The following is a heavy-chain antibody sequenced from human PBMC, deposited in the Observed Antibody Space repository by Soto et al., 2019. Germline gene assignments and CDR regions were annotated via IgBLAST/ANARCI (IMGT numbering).Heavy chain of an antibody. Sequence: QITLKESGPTLVKPTQTLTLTCTFSGFSLSTSGVGVGWIRQPPGKALEWLALIYWDDDKRYSPSLKRRLTIPQDTSKNQVVLTMTNMDPVDTATYYCAHVGIVVVPAAMPFDYWGQGTLVTVSS. D-gene: IGHD2-2*01. CDR3: AHVGIVVVPAAMPFDY. CDR2: IYWDDDK. CDR1: GFSLSTSGVG. V-gene: IGHV2-5*02. J-gene: IGHJ4*02.